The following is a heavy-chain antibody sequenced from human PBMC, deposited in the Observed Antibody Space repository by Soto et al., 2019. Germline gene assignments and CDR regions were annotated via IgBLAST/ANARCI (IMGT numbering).Heavy chain of an antibody. J-gene: IGHJ3*02. CDR1: GYIFTSYW. Sequence: GESLKVSCKGSGYIFTSYWIGWVRQIPGKGLEWMGIIYPGDSDTRYSPSFQGQVTISADKSISTAYLQWSSLKASDTAMYYCARRHYYDSMLAFDIWGQGTMVTVSS. CDR3: ARRHYYDSMLAFDI. V-gene: IGHV5-51*01. D-gene: IGHD3-22*01. CDR2: IYPGDSDT.